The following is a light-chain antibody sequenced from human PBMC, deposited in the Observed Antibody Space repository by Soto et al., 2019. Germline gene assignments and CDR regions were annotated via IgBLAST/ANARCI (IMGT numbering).Light chain of an antibody. J-gene: IGKJ5*01. CDR1: HSNSNH. CDR3: QQSITAPIT. V-gene: IGKV1-39*01. CDR2: GSS. Sequence: DIQVTQSPSSLSASFGGRVTVTCRKSHSNSNHVNCYQQKPGEAPKLLIYGSSSLHYGVPSRFSGSGSGSAFTLTISSLQPEYSVTYCWQQSITAPITFGQGTRLEIK.